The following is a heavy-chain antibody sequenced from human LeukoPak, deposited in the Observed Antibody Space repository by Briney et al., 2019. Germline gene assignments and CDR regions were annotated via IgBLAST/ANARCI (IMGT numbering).Heavy chain of an antibody. CDR2: IPIFGTA. Sequence: IPIFGTANYAQKFQGRVTITTDESTSTAYMELSSLRSEDTAVYYCARGDENFWSGYYWNYWGQGTLVTVSS. V-gene: IGHV1-69*05. CDR3: ARGDENFWSGYYWNY. J-gene: IGHJ4*02. D-gene: IGHD3-3*01.